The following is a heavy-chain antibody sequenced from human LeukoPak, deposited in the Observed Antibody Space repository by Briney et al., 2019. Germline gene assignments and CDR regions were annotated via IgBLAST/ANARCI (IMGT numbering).Heavy chain of an antibody. D-gene: IGHD3-3*01. CDR3: ATDRGWRTSGYYLYYFEY. Sequence: GGSLRLSCAASGFTFSSYAMSWVRQAPGKGLEWVSAISGSGGSTYYADSVKGRFAISRDNTKNSLYLQMSSLRAEDTAVYYCATDRGWRTSGYYLYYFEYWGQGTLVTFSS. V-gene: IGHV3-23*01. J-gene: IGHJ4*02. CDR1: GFTFSSYA. CDR2: ISGSGGST.